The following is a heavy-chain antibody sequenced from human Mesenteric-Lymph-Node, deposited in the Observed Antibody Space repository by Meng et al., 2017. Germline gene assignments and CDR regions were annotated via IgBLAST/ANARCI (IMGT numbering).Heavy chain of an antibody. CDR2: ISSSGSTI. CDR1: GFTFSDYY. J-gene: IGHJ4*02. D-gene: IGHD2-15*01. V-gene: IGHV3-11*04. CDR3: ARGRYCTGGSCSSGGTPNNY. Sequence: GGSLRLSCAASGFTFSDYYMSWIRQAPGKGLEWVSYISSSGSTIYYADSVKGRFTISRDNAKNSLFLQINSLRAEDTAAYYCARGRYCTGGSCSSGGTPNNYWGQGTLVTVSS.